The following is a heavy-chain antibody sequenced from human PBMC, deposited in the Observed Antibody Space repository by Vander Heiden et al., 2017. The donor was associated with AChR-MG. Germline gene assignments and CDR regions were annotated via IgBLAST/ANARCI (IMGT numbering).Heavy chain of an antibody. CDR2: IDWDDDK. D-gene: IGHD6-13*01. Sequence: QVTLRESGPALVKPTQTLTLTCTFSGFSLSTSGMCVSWIRQPPGKALEWLALIDWDDDKYYSTSLKTRLTISKDTSKNQVVLTMTNMDPVDTATYYCARSGHPRAAVVTDSDAFDIWGQGRMVTVSS. J-gene: IGHJ3*02. CDR1: GFSLSTSGMC. CDR3: ARSGHPRAAVVTDSDAFDI. V-gene: IGHV2-70*01.